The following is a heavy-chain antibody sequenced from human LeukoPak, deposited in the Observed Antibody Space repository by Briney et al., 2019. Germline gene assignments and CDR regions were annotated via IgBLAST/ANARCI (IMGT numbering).Heavy chain of an antibody. CDR1: GDTFSSYA. Sequence: SVKVSCKASGDTFSSYAISWVRQAPGQGLEWMGGIIPIFGTANYAQKFQGRVTITADKSTSTAYMELSSLRSEDTAVYYCARDGQIAAAGTGYDYWGQGTLVTVSS. J-gene: IGHJ4*02. D-gene: IGHD6-13*01. V-gene: IGHV1-69*06. CDR2: IIPIFGTA. CDR3: ARDGQIAAAGTGYDY.